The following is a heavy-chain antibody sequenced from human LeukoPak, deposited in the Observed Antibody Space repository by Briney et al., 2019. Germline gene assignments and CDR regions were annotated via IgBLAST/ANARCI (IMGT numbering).Heavy chain of an antibody. V-gene: IGHV1-2*02. CDR2: INPNSGGT. J-gene: IGHJ3*02. CDR3: ARVAIVVVPAADAFDI. D-gene: IGHD2-2*01. CDR1: GYTFTGYY. Sequence: ASVKVSCKASGYTFTGYYMHWVRQAPGQGLEWMGWINPNSGGTNYAQKFQGRVTMTRDASISTAYMELSRLRSDDTVVYYCARVAIVVVPAADAFDIWGQGTMVTVSS.